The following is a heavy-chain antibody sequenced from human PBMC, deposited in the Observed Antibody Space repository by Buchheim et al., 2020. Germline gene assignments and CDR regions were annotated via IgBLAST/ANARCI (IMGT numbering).Heavy chain of an antibody. CDR1: GFTFSSYA. CDR2: ISGSGGNT. Sequence: EVQLLESGGGLVQPGGSLRLSCAASGFTFSSYAMSWVRQAPGKGLEWVSSISGSGGNTYYADSVTGRFSISRDNSMNTLYLQMNSLRAEDTAVYYCANSFSSSWYIYWGQGTL. J-gene: IGHJ4*02. V-gene: IGHV3-23*01. CDR3: ANSFSSSWYIY. D-gene: IGHD6-13*01.